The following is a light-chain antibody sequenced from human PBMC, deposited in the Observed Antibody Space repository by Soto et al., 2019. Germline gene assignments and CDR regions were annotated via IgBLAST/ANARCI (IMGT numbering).Light chain of an antibody. J-gene: IGKJ4*01. CDR3: QHYNGSPIT. V-gene: IGKV1-5*03. CDR2: KAS. CDR1: QSLSSW. Sequence: DIQMTQSPSTLSASVGDRVTITCRASQSLSSWLAWYQQKPGKAPKLLIYKASSLESVVTSRFSGRGSGRDFTLSISSLQPDDFANYYCQHYNGSPITFGGGTKVEI.